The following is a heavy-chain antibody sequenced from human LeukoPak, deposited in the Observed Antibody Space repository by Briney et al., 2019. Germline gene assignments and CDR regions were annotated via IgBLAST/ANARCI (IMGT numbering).Heavy chain of an antibody. J-gene: IGHJ4*02. Sequence: ASVKVSCKVSGYTLTELSMHWVRQAPGKGLEWMGGFDPEDGETIYAQKFQGRVTMTEDTSTDTAYMELSSLRSEDTAVYYCATPGYCSSTSCTPYYFDYWGQGTLVTVSS. D-gene: IGHD2-2*03. V-gene: IGHV1-24*01. CDR1: GYTLTELS. CDR3: ATPGYCSSTSCTPYYFDY. CDR2: FDPEDGET.